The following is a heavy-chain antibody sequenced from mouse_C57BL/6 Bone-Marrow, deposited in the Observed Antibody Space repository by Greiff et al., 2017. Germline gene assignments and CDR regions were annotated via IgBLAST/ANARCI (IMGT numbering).Heavy chain of an antibody. CDR2: INPNNGGT. D-gene: IGHD1-1*01. J-gene: IGHJ2*01. CDR1: GYKFTDYY. V-gene: IGHV1-26*01. CDR3: ASPSYGDY. Sequence: VQLQQSGPELVKPGASVKISCKASGYKFTDYYMNWVKQSHGKSLEWIGDINPNNGGTSYNQKFKGKATLTVDKSSSTAYMELRSLTSEDSAVYYCASPSYGDYWGQGTTLTVSS.